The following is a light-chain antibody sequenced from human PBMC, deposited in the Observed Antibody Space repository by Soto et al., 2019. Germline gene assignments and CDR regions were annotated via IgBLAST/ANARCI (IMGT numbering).Light chain of an antibody. J-gene: IGKJ4*01. CDR1: QSVSSY. CDR2: DVS. Sequence: EIVLTQSPATLSLSPGERATLSCRASQSVSSYLAWYQQKPGQAPRLLIYDVSNRATGIPARFSGSGSGTDFTLTISSLEPEDFAVYYCQQRSNWPPRGATFGGGTKVEIK. V-gene: IGKV3-11*01. CDR3: QQRSNWPPRGAT.